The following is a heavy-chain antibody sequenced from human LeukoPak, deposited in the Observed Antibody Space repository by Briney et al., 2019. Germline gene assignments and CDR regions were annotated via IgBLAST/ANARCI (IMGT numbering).Heavy chain of an antibody. CDR3: ARFSSIAAAFDY. CDR1: GGSISSSNYY. D-gene: IGHD6-13*01. CDR2: IHYSETT. J-gene: IGHJ4*02. Sequence: PSETLSLTCTVSGGSISSSNYYWGWIRQPPGKGLEWIASIHYSETTYYNPSLKSRVTISVDTSKNHFSLKLSSVTAADTAVYYCARFSSIAAAFDYWGLGTLVTVSS. V-gene: IGHV4-39*02.